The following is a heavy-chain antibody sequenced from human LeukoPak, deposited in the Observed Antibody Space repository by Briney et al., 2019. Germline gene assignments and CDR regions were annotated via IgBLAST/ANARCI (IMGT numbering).Heavy chain of an antibody. Sequence: GASVKVSCKASGGIFTTYAISWVRQAPGQGLEWMGRIMVIIGTTTYAQKFEGRVAMTADKSTGTAYMELGSLRSEDTAVYYCARVRGIAARPNFDYWGQGTLVTVSS. J-gene: IGHJ4*02. V-gene: IGHV1-69*04. CDR2: IMVIIGTT. CDR1: GGIFTTYA. D-gene: IGHD6-6*01. CDR3: ARVRGIAARPNFDY.